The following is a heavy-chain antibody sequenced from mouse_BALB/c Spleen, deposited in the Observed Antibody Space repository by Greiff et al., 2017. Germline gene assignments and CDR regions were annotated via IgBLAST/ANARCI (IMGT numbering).Heavy chain of an antibody. CDR1: GFTFSSYA. J-gene: IGHJ2*01. Sequence: DVKLVESGGGLVKPGGSPKLSCAASGFTFSSYAMSWVRQTPEKRLEWVASISSGGSTYYPDSVKGRFTISRDNARNILYLQMSSLRSEDTAMYYCARGRVYYDYDERDYWGQGTTLTVSS. D-gene: IGHD2-4*01. V-gene: IGHV5-6-5*01. CDR2: ISSGGST. CDR3: ARGRVYYDYDERDY.